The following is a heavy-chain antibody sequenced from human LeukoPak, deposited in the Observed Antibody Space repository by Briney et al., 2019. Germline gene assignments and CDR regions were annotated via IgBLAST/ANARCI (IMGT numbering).Heavy chain of an antibody. Sequence: PGGSLRLSCTVSRLTVSSYSMSWVPQAPGKGLECVSFIYSRGSTHYSDYVKGRFTISRENSKNPLYLQMNSLRAEDTAVYYCARRAGAYSHPYDYWGQGTLVTVSS. V-gene: IGHV3-53*01. CDR2: IYSRGST. CDR1: RLTVSSYS. J-gene: IGHJ4*02. D-gene: IGHD4/OR15-4a*01. CDR3: ARRAGAYSHPYDY.